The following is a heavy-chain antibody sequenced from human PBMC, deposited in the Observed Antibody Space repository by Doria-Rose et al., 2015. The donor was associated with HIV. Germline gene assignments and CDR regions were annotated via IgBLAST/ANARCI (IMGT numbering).Heavy chain of an antibody. D-gene: IGHD6-13*01. Sequence: QVTLKESGPVLVKPTETLTLTCTVSGVSLSSPGMGVSWIRQPSGKALEWLANIFSDAERSSKSSLKSRLTISRGTSKRQVVITMTDMDPVDTATYYCARIKSSRWYHKYYFDFWGQGTLVIVSA. V-gene: IGHV2-26*01. CDR3: ARIKSSRWYHKYYFDF. CDR1: GVSLSSPGMG. CDR2: IFSDAER. J-gene: IGHJ4*02.